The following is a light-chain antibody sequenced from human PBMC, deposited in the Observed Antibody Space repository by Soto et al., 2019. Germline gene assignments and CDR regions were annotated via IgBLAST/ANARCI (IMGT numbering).Light chain of an antibody. J-gene: IGKJ4*01. V-gene: IGKV3-20*01. Sequence: EIVLTQSPGTLSLSPGERATLSCRASQSVSSSYLAWYQQKPGQAPRLLIYGASSRATGIPDRFSGSGSGTDFPLTISRLEPEDFAVDYCHQYDSSPLTFGGATKVEIK. CDR3: HQYDSSPLT. CDR2: GAS. CDR1: QSVSSSY.